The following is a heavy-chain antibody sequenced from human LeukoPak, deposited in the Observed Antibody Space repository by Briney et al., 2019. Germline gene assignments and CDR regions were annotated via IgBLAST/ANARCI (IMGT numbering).Heavy chain of an antibody. Sequence: AISWVRQAPGQGLEWLGRTYYRSKWYNDYAVSVKSRITINPDTSKNQFSLQLNSVTPEDAAVYYCASGGDTPEYYFDYWGQGTLVTVSS. CDR3: ASGGDTPEYYFDY. CDR2: TYYRSKWYN. CDR1: A. V-gene: IGHV6-1*01. J-gene: IGHJ4*02. D-gene: IGHD5-18*01.